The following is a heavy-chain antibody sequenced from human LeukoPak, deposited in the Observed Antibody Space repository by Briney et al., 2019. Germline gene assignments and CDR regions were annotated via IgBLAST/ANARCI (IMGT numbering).Heavy chain of an antibody. J-gene: IGHJ4*02. CDR3: ARHVESRYDSSGYQDY. D-gene: IGHD3-22*01. CDR1: GGSISSSSYY. V-gene: IGHV4-39*01. CDR2: ISYSGST. Sequence: SETLSLTCTVSGGSISSSSYYWGWIRQPPGKGLEWIGSISYSGSTYYNPSLKSRVTISFDTSKNQFSLKLSSVTAADTAVYYCARHVESRYDSSGYQDYWGQGTLVTVSS.